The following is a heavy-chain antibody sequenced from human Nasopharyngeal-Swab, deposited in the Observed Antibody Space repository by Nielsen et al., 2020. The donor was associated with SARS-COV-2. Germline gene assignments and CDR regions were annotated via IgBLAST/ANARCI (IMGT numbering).Heavy chain of an antibody. CDR3: AGEGSGEKKFDF. V-gene: IGHV1-46*01. Sequence: WVRQAPGQGLEWMAYISSSGTSTNYAPNIQGRVTMTRDTATSTIYMDLSSLTSEDTAVYYCAGEGSGEKKFDFWGQGTLVTVSS. D-gene: IGHD6-19*01. J-gene: IGHJ4*02. CDR2: ISSSGTST.